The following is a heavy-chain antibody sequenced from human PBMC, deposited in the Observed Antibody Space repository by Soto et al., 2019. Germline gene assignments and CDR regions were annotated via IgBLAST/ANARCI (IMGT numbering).Heavy chain of an antibody. V-gene: IGHV5-10-1*01. CDR2: IDPSDSYI. J-gene: IGHJ6*02. CDR1: GYSFTSYW. Sequence: PGESLKISCKASGYSFTSYWISWVRQMPGKGLEWMGRIDPSDSYIDYSPSFQGHVTVAVDKSTTTAYLQWSSLKASDTAIYYCARLKQLQPSYGMDVWGQGPKVTVYS. D-gene: IGHD4-4*01. CDR3: ARLKQLQPSYGMDV.